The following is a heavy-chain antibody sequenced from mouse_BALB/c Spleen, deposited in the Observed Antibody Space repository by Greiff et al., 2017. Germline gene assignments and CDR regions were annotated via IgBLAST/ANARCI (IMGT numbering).Heavy chain of an antibody. CDR1: GYSITSGYY. CDR3: ARGYGNYDLYYFDY. CDR2: ISYDGSN. D-gene: IGHD2-10*02. V-gene: IGHV3-6*02. Sequence: EVQVVESGPGLVKPSQSLSLTCSVTGYSITSGYYWNWIRQFPGNKLEWMGYISYDGSNNYNPSLKNRISITRDTSKNQFFLKLNSVTTEDTATYYCARGYGNYDLYYFDYWGQGTTLTVSS. J-gene: IGHJ2*01.